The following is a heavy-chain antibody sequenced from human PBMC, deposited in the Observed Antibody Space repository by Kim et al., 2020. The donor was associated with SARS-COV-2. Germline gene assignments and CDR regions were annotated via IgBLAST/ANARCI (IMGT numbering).Heavy chain of an antibody. CDR2: IYYSGST. V-gene: IGHV4-59*01. CDR3: ARDLRPGVQNWFDP. CDR1: GGSISSYY. D-gene: IGHD3-10*01. Sequence: SETLSLTCTVSGGSISSYYWSWIRKPPGKGLEWIGYIYYSGSTNYNPSLKSRVTISVDTSKNQFSLKLSSVTAADTAVYYCARDLRPGVQNWFDPWGQGTLVTVSS. J-gene: IGHJ5*02.